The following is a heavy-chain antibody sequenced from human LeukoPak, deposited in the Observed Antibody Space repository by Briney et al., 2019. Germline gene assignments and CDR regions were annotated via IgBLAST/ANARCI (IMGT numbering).Heavy chain of an antibody. CDR1: GGSISSDS. J-gene: IGHJ4*02. D-gene: IGHD4-17*01. CDR2: VYHSGRD. V-gene: IGHV4-59*08. CDR3: ARHSYGDYIVFNY. Sequence: SETLSLTCTVSGGSISSDSWSWIRQPPGKGLEWIGYVYHSGRDNYNPSLKSRVTISVDTSKNQFSLKLSSVTAADTAVYYCARHSYGDYIVFNYWGQGTLVTVSS.